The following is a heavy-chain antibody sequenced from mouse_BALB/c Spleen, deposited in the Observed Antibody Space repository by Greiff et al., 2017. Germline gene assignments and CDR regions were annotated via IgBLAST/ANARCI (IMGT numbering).Heavy chain of an antibody. J-gene: IGHJ2*01. D-gene: IGHD1-1*01. CDR1: GFTFSDYY. Sequence: DVHLVESGGGLVKPGGSLKLSCAASGFTFSDYYMYWVRQTPEKRLEWVATISDGGSYTYYPDSVKGRFTISRDNAKNNLYLQMSSLKSEDTAMYYCARGGYGSSSDYWGQGTTLTVSS. CDR3: ARGGYGSSSDY. V-gene: IGHV5-4*02. CDR2: ISDGGSYT.